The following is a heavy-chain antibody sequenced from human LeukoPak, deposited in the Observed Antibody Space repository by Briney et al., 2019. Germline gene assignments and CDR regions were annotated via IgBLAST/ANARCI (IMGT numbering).Heavy chain of an antibody. V-gene: IGHV5-51*01. Sequence: GGSLKISCKGSGYSFTSYWIGWVRRMPGKGLEWMGIIYPGDSDTRYSPSFQGQVTISADKSISTAYLQWSSLKASDTAMYYCARRRGYSYGSHFYGMDVWGQGTTVTVSS. J-gene: IGHJ6*02. D-gene: IGHD5-18*01. CDR1: GYSFTSYW. CDR2: IYPGDSDT. CDR3: ARRRGYSYGSHFYGMDV.